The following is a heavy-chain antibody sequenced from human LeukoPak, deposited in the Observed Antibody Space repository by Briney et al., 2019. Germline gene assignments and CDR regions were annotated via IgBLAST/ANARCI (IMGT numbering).Heavy chain of an antibody. CDR2: ISSSSSYI. D-gene: IGHD6-6*01. V-gene: IGHV3-21*01. Sequence: GGSLRLSCAASGFTFSSYWMSWVRQAPGKGLEWVSSISSSSSYIYYADSVKGRFTISRDNAKNSLYLQMNSLRAEDTAVYYCARDGPYSSSVDYWGQGTLVTVSS. CDR3: ARDGPYSSSVDY. CDR1: GFTFSSYW. J-gene: IGHJ4*02.